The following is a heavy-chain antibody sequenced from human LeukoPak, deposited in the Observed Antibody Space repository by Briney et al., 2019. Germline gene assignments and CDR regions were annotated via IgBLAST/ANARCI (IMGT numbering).Heavy chain of an antibody. J-gene: IGHJ4*02. V-gene: IGHV3-30*02. D-gene: IGHD4-17*01. Sequence: GGSLRLSCAASIFSFSTFGFHWVRQAPGKGLEWVAFIPYDGSDKYYADSVKGRFTVSRDNSKDTLYLHMNSLRVEDTAVYYCAKGLGDYDDFRLGFWGQGTLVTVSS. CDR3: AKGLGDYDDFRLGF. CDR1: IFSFSTFG. CDR2: IPYDGSDK.